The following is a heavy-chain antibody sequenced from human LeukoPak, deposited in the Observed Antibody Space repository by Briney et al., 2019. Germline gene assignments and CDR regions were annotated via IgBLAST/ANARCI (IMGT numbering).Heavy chain of an antibody. Sequence: ASVKVSCKASGGTFSSYAISWVRQAPGQGLEWMGRIIPILGIANYAQKFQGRVTITADKSTSTAYMELRSLRSDDTAVYYCASINCSSTSCYYDYWGQGTLVTVSS. CDR3: ASINCSSTSCYYDY. J-gene: IGHJ4*02. D-gene: IGHD2-2*01. CDR1: GGTFSSYA. CDR2: IIPILGIA. V-gene: IGHV1-69*04.